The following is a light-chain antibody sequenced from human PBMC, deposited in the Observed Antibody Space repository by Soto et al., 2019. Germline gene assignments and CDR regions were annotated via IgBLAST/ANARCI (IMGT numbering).Light chain of an antibody. CDR3: QQRSNWPTGT. Sequence: EIVLTQSPATLSLSPGERATLSCRASQSVSSYLAWYQQKPGQAPRLLIYDASNCATGIPARFSGSGSGTAFTLTISSLEPEDFAVYYCQQRSNWPTGTFGGGTKVEIK. J-gene: IGKJ4*01. V-gene: IGKV3-11*01. CDR1: QSVSSY. CDR2: DAS.